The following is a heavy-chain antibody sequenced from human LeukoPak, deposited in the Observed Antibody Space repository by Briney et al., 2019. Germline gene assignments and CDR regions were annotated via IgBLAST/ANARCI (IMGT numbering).Heavy chain of an antibody. CDR1: GGSISSYF. V-gene: IGHV4-59*01. J-gene: IGHJ5*02. CDR3: ARLKGTFWSGYQTTNWFDP. CDR2: IHYSGST. Sequence: SETLSLTCTVSGGSISSYFWSWIRQPPGKVLDSIGYIHYSGSTNYNPCLKSRVTISVDTSKNQFSLNLSSVTAADTAVYYCARLKGTFWSGYQTTNWFDPWGQGILVTVSS. D-gene: IGHD3-3*01.